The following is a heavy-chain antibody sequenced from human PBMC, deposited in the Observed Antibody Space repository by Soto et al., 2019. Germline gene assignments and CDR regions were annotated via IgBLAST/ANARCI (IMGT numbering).Heavy chain of an antibody. J-gene: IGHJ4*02. Sequence: SETLSLTCAVYGGSFSGYYWSWIRQPPGKGLEWIGEINHSGSTNYNPSLKSRVTISVDTSKNQFSLKLSSVTAADTAVYYCAKARHPILWLSDYWGQGTLVTVSS. CDR2: INHSGST. V-gene: IGHV4-34*01. CDR3: AKARHPILWLSDY. D-gene: IGHD2-21*01. CDR1: GGSFSGYY.